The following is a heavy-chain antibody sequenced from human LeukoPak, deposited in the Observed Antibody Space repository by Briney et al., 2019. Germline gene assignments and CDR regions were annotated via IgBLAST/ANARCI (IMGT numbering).Heavy chain of an antibody. CDR3: ATYGYGAYDM. CDR1: GFTFSNAW. Sequence: GGSLRLSCAASGFTFSNAWMSWVRQAPGKGLEWVGRIKGKTDGGTTDYAAPVKGRFTISRDDSKNTLYVEMNSLKTEDTAVYYCATYGYGAYDMWGQGTMVTVSS. V-gene: IGHV3-15*01. CDR2: IKGKTDGGTT. D-gene: IGHD2-2*03. J-gene: IGHJ3*02.